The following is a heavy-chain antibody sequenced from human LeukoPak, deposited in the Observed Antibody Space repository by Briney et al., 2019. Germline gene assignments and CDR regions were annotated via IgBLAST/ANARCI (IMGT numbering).Heavy chain of an antibody. Sequence: PSENLSLTCTVSGGSVSSGSYYWSWIRQPPGRGLEWIGYIYYSGSTNYNPSLKSRLTISVDTSKNQFSLKLNSVTAADTAVYYCAREWCPGDCYLDYWGQGTLVTVSS. D-gene: IGHD2-21*02. CDR3: AREWCPGDCYLDY. J-gene: IGHJ4*02. CDR2: IYYSGST. CDR1: GGSVSSGSYY. V-gene: IGHV4-61*01.